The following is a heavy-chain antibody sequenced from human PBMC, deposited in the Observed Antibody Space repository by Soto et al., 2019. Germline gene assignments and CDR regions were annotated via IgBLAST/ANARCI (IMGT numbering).Heavy chain of an antibody. CDR2: INAGNGNT. Sequence: QVQLVQSGAEVKKPGASVKVSCKASGYTFTSYAMHWVRQAPGQRLEWMGWINAGNGNTKYSQKFQGRVTITRDTSASTADMELSSLRSEDTAVYYCASADYYYLDYWGQGTLVTVSS. CDR1: GYTFTSYA. J-gene: IGHJ4*02. D-gene: IGHD3-10*01. CDR3: ASADYYYLDY. V-gene: IGHV1-3*01.